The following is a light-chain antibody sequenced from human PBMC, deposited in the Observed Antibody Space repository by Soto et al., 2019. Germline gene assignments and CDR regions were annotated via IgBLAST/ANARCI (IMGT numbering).Light chain of an antibody. V-gene: IGKV3D-15*01. Sequence: EMVMTQSPATLSVSPGERATLSCRAGRNVGSNLAWYQQKAGQAPRLLIYRISTRSAGIPDRFSGSGSGTEFTLTITNLQPEDSAIYYCVQNDSWYSFGQGTKLEIK. CDR2: RIS. J-gene: IGKJ2*03. CDR3: VQNDSWYS. CDR1: RNVGSN.